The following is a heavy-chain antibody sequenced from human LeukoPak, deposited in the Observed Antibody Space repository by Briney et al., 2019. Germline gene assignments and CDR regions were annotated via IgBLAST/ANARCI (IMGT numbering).Heavy chain of an antibody. D-gene: IGHD3-10*01. CDR2: ISSSSSYI. Sequence: PGGSLRLSCAASGFTFSNYAMNWVRQAPGKGLEWVSSISSSSSYIYYADSVKGRFTISRDNAKNSLYLQMNSLRAEDTAVYYCARGAMVRGVITKYYFDYWGQGTLVTVSS. J-gene: IGHJ4*02. V-gene: IGHV3-21*01. CDR3: ARGAMVRGVITKYYFDY. CDR1: GFTFSNYA.